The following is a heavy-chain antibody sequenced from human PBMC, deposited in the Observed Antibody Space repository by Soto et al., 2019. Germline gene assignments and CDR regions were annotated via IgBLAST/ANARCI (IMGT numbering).Heavy chain of an antibody. CDR1: GGSISSSSYY. V-gene: IGHV4-39*01. D-gene: IGHD2-2*01. CDR3: ARRGHCSSTSCYAWLLKSGAFDI. Sequence: QLQLQESGPGLVKPSETLSLTCTVSGGSISSSSYYWGWIRQPPGKGLEWIGSIYYRGSTYYNPSLKSRVTISVDTSKNQFSLKLSSVTAADTAVYYCARRGHCSSTSCYAWLLKSGAFDIWGQGTMVTVSS. J-gene: IGHJ3*02. CDR2: IYYRGST.